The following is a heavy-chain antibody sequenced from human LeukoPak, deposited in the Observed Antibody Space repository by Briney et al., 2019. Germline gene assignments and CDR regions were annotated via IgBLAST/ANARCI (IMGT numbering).Heavy chain of an antibody. CDR2: ISSCGSNK. Sequence: GGSLRLYCAASGFTFSSYEMNWVRQAAGKGLEWVSYISSCGSNKYYADTVKGRFTISSDNAKNSLYLQMNSLRAEDTAVYYCARKDYGGYAYYYYGLDVWGKGTTVTVSS. CDR3: ARKDYGGYAYYYYGLDV. CDR1: GFTFSSYE. D-gene: IGHD5-12*01. J-gene: IGHJ6*04. V-gene: IGHV3-48*03.